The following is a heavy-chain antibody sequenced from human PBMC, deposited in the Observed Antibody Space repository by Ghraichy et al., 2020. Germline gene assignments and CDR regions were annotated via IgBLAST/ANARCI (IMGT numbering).Heavy chain of an antibody. J-gene: IGHJ5*02. V-gene: IGHV3-64D*06. CDR3: VKDLGGVAYSSSGINWFAP. D-gene: IGHD6-13*01. Sequence: GGSLRLSCSASGFTFSSYAMHWVRQAPGKGLEYVSAISSNGGSTYYADSVKGRFTISRDNSKNTLYLQMSSLRAEDTAVYYCVKDLGGVAYSSSGINWFAPWGQGTLVTVSS. CDR2: ISSNGGST. CDR1: GFTFSSYA.